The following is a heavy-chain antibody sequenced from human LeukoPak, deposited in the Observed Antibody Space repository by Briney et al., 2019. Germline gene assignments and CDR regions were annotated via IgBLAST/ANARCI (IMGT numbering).Heavy chain of an antibody. CDR2: ISSSGSTI. V-gene: IGHV3-48*03. CDR3: ARDRTYCSSTSCPTRAFDI. D-gene: IGHD2-2*01. Sequence: EGSLRVSCAASGFTFSSYEMNWVRQAPGKGLEWVSDISSSGSTIYYADSVKGRFTISRDNAKNSLYLQMNSLRAEDTAVYYCARDRTYCSSTSCPTRAFDIWGQGTMVTVSS. CDR1: GFTFSSYE. J-gene: IGHJ3*02.